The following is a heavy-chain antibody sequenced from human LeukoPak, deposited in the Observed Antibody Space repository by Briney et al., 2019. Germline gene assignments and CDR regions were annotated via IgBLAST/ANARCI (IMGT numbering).Heavy chain of an antibody. Sequence: GGSLRLACAASGFTFSSYSMNGVRQAPGKGLEWVSSISSSSSYIYYADSVKGRFTISRDNAKNSLYLQMNSLRAEDTAVYYCARDRDYCSGGSCYWVPLCYWGQGTLVTVSS. CDR3: ARDRDYCSGGSCYWVPLCY. D-gene: IGHD2-15*01. CDR2: ISSSSSYI. J-gene: IGHJ4*02. CDR1: GFTFSSYS. V-gene: IGHV3-21*01.